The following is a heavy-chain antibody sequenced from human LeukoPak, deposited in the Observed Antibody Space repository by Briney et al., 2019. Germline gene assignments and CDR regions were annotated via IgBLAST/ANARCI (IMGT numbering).Heavy chain of an antibody. J-gene: IGHJ4*02. V-gene: IGHV3-7*01. D-gene: IGHD3-10*01. CDR3: ASAAGWELGY. CDR2: IKQDGSEK. Sequence: GGSLRLSCVASGSTLSRYWMSWVRQTPEKWLEWVANIKQDGSEKNYVDSVKGRFTISRDNAKNSLYLQMDSLRAEDTAVYYCASAAGWELGYWGQGTLVTVSS. CDR1: GSTLSRYW.